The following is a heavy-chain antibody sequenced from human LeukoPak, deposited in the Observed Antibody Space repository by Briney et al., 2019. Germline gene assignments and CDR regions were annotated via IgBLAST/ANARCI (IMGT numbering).Heavy chain of an antibody. CDR2: ISAYNGNT. CDR3: ARDRTYYYGSGSDY. J-gene: IGHJ4*02. CDR1: GYTFTSYG. D-gene: IGHD3-10*01. Sequence: SVKVSCKASGYTFTSYGISWVRQAPGQGLEWMGWISAYNGNTNYAQKFQGRVTMTTDTSTSTAYMELRSLRSDDTAVYYCARDRTYYYGSGSDYWGQGTLVTVSS. V-gene: IGHV1-18*04.